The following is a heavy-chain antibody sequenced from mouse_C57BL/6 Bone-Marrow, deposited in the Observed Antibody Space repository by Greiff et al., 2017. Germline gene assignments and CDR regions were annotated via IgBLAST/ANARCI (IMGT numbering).Heavy chain of an antibody. CDR1: GFTFSDYY. D-gene: IGHD2-3*01. CDR2: INYDGSST. V-gene: IGHV5-16*01. Sequence: DVQLVESEGGLVQPGSSMKLSCTASGFTFSDYYMAWVRQVPEKGLEWVANINYDGSSTYYLDSLKSRFIISRDNAKNILYLQVSGLKSEDPATYCFARDDGYYVFAYWGQGTLVTVSA. CDR3: ARDDGYYVFAY. J-gene: IGHJ3*01.